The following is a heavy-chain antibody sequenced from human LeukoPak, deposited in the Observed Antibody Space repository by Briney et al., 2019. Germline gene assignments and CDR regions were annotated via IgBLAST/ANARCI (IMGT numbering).Heavy chain of an antibody. D-gene: IGHD6-19*01. V-gene: IGHV4-39*07. J-gene: IGHJ5*02. CDR2: IYYSGST. Sequence: SETLSLTCTVSGGSISSYYWGWIRQPPGKGLEWIGSIYYSGSTYYNPSLKSRVTISVDTSKNQFSLKLSSVTAADTAVYYCARDSGYSSGWYPAWGQGTLVTVSS. CDR1: GGSISSYY. CDR3: ARDSGYSSGWYPA.